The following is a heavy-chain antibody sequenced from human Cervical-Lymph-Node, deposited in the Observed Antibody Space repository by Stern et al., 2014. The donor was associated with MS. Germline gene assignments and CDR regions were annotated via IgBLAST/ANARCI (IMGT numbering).Heavy chain of an antibody. D-gene: IGHD2-15*01. Sequence: QLQLQESGPGLVKPSETLSLTCTVSGGSISSSSYYWGWIRQPPGKGLEWIGSIYYSGTTYSNPSLKSRVTISVDTAKNQFSLKLSSVTAADTAVYYCATRCSGGRCYSQNVNWFDPWGQGTLVTVSS. CDR2: IYYSGTT. CDR3: ATRCSGGRCYSQNVNWFDP. CDR1: GGSISSSSYY. J-gene: IGHJ5*02. V-gene: IGHV4-39*01.